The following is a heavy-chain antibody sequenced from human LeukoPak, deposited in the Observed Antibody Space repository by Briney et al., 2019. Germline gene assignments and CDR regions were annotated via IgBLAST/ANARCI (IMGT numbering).Heavy chain of an antibody. V-gene: IGHV1-2*02. CDR2: IYPNSGGT. J-gene: IGHJ4*02. Sequence: ASVKVSCKASGYTFTDYYIHWVRQAPGQGLEWLGWIYPNSGGTNYAQKFQGRVTVTRDTSISATYMELTRLRSDDTAIYYCARDGVSGGAFDYWGQGTLVTVSS. D-gene: IGHD2-8*01. CDR3: ARDGVSGGAFDY. CDR1: GYTFTDYY.